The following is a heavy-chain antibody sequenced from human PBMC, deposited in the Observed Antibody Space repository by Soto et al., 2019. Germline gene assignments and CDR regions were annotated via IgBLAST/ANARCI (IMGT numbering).Heavy chain of an antibody. D-gene: IGHD3-9*01. V-gene: IGHV3-23*01. CDR1: GFTFSSYA. J-gene: IGHJ5*02. CDR2: ISGSGGST. CDR3: AKVPIDYDILTGYPPNWFDP. Sequence: GGSLRLSCAASGFTFSSYAMSWVRQAPGKGLEWVSAISGSGGSTYYADSVKGRFTISRDTSKNTLYLQMKSLRAEDTAVYYCAKVPIDYDILTGYPPNWFDPWGQGTLVTVSS.